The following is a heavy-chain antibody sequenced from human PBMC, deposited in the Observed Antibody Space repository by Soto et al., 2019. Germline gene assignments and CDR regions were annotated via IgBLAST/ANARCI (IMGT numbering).Heavy chain of an antibody. J-gene: IGHJ5*02. CDR3: ARTGTTWRRWFDP. D-gene: IGHD1-7*01. Sequence: GESLKISCKGAGYSFTSYWIGWVRQMPGKGLEWMGIIYPGDSDTRYSPSFQGQVTISADKSISTAYLQWSSLKASDTAMYYCARTGTTWRRWFDPWGQGTLVTVSS. CDR1: GYSFTSYW. V-gene: IGHV5-51*01. CDR2: IYPGDSDT.